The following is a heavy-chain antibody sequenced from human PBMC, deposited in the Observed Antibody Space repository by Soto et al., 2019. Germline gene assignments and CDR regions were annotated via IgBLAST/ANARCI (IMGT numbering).Heavy chain of an antibody. V-gene: IGHV1-2*02. CDR3: ARDRGIMITFGGVSAFDI. CDR2: INPNNGDT. D-gene: IGHD3-16*01. J-gene: IGHJ3*02. Sequence: ASVKVSCKASGYTFTGYYMHWVRQAPGQGLEWMGWINPNNGDTNYAQKFQGRVTITTDESTSTAYMELSSLRSEDTAVYYCARDRGIMITFGGVSAFDIWGQGTMVTVSS. CDR1: GYTFTGYY.